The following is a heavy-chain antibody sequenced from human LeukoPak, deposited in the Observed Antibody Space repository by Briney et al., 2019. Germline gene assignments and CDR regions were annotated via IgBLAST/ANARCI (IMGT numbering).Heavy chain of an antibody. J-gene: IGHJ4*02. Sequence: PSETLSLTCTVSGGSISSYYWSWVRQAPGKGLEWVSAISGSGGSTYYADSVKGRFTISRDNSKNTLYLQMNSLRAEDTAVYYCAKDQKTGRIAVPGDWGQGTLVTVSS. D-gene: IGHD6-19*01. V-gene: IGHV3-23*01. CDR2: ISGSGGST. CDR3: AKDQKTGRIAVPGD. CDR1: GGSISSYY.